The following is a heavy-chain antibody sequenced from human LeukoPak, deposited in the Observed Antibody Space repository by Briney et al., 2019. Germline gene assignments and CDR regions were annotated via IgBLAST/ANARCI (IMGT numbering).Heavy chain of an antibody. J-gene: IGHJ4*02. V-gene: IGHV3-21*01. CDR1: GFTFSSYS. CDR2: ISSSSSYI. D-gene: IGHD3-22*01. CDR3: ARDLGSSDSSGYDY. Sequence: GGSLRLPCAASGFTFSSYSMNWVRQAPGKGLEWVSSISSSSSYIYYADSVKGRFTISRDNAKNSLYLQMNSLRAEDTAVYYCARDLGSSDSSGYDYWGQGTLVTVSS.